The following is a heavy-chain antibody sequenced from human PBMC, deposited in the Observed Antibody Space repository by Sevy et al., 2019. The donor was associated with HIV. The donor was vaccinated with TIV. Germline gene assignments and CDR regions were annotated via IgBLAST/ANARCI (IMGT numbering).Heavy chain of an antibody. CDR3: TSVWLQFLDAFDI. J-gene: IGHJ3*02. CDR2: IRSKAYGGTT. D-gene: IGHD5-12*01. Sequence: GGSLRLSCTASGFTFGDYAMSWFRQAPGKGLEWVGFIRSKAYGGTTEYAASVKGRFTISRDDSKSIDYLQMNSLKTEDTAVYYCTSVWLQFLDAFDIWGQGTMVTVSS. CDR1: GFTFGDYA. V-gene: IGHV3-49*03.